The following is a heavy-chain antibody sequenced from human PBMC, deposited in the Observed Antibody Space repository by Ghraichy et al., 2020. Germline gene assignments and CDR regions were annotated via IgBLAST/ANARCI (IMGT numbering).Heavy chain of an antibody. CDR1: GGSISSYY. CDR3: ARDRFFDSSGYYWGFDY. V-gene: IGHV4-59*01. D-gene: IGHD3-22*01. Sequence: SETLSLTCTVSGGSISSYYWSWIRQPPGKGLEWIGYIYYSGSTNYNPSLKSRVTISVDTSKNQFSLKLSSVTAADTAVYYCARDRFFDSSGYYWGFDYWGQGTLVTVSS. J-gene: IGHJ4*02. CDR2: IYYSGST.